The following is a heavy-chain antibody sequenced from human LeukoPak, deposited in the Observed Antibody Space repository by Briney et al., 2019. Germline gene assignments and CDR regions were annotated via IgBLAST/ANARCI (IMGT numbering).Heavy chain of an antibody. CDR2: ISSSSSTI. Sequence: GGSLRLSCAASGFTFSSYSMNWVRQAPGKGLEWVSYISSSSSTIYYADSVKGRFTISRDNAKNSLYLQMNSLRAEDTAVYYCARGTRPDSSGYTYYYYGMDVWGQGTTVTVSS. CDR1: GFTFSSYS. D-gene: IGHD3-22*01. V-gene: IGHV3-48*04. J-gene: IGHJ6*02. CDR3: ARGTRPDSSGYTYYYYGMDV.